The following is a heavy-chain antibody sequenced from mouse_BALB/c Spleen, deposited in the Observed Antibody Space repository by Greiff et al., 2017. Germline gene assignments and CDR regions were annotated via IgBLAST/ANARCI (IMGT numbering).Heavy chain of an antibody. CDR1: GFTFSSYT. V-gene: IGHV5-12-2*01. D-gene: IGHD2-4*01. J-gene: IGHJ3*01. CDR2: ISNGGGST. Sequence: EVQGVESGGGLVQPGGSLKLSCAASGFTFSSYTMSWVRQTPEKRLEWVAYISNGGGSTYYPDTVKGRFTISRDNAKNTLYLQMSSLKSEDTAMYYCARRDDYDGFAYWGQGTLVTVSA. CDR3: ARRDDYDGFAY.